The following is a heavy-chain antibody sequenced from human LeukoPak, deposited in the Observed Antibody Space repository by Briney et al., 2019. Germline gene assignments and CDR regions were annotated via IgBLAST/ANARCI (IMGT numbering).Heavy chain of an antibody. CDR1: GGSISSGDYY. Sequence: SETLSLTCTVSGGSISSGDYYWSWIRQPPGKGLEWIGHIYYSENTHYNPSLKSRVTISVDTSKNQFSLKLSPVTAADTAVYYCASHSSRSKARYYFDYWGQGTLVTVSS. CDR3: ASHSSRSKARYYFDY. CDR2: IYYSENT. D-gene: IGHD6-13*01. J-gene: IGHJ4*02. V-gene: IGHV4-30-4*01.